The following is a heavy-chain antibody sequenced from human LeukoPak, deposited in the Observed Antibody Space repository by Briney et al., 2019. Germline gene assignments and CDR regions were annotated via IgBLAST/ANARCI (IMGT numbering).Heavy chain of an antibody. V-gene: IGHV1-2*02. CDR1: GYTFTGYY. CDR2: INPNSGGT. CDR3: ARPGWVRGVIFDYYGMDV. Sequence: ASVKVSCKASGYTFTGYYMHWVRQAPGQGLEWMGWINPNSGGTNYAQKFQGRVTMTRDTSISTAYMELSRLRSDDTAVYYCARPGWVRGVIFDYYGMDVWGQGTTVTVSS. J-gene: IGHJ6*02. D-gene: IGHD3-10*01.